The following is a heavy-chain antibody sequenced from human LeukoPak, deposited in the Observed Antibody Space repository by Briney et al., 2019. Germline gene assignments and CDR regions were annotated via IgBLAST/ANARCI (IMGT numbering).Heavy chain of an antibody. CDR1: GYTFTSYG. CDR3: ARDQADLGYYYGMDV. Sequence: GASVKVSCKASGYTFTSYGISWVRQAPGQGLEWMGWISAYNGNTNYAQKLQGRVTMTTDTSTSTAYMELRSLRSDDTAVYYCARDQADLGYYYGMDVWGQGTTVTVSS. V-gene: IGHV1-18*01. CDR2: ISAYNGNT. J-gene: IGHJ6*02.